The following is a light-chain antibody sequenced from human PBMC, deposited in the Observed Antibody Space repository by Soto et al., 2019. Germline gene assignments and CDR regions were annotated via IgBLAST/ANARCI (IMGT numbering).Light chain of an antibody. CDR2: ADH. V-gene: IGLV1-44*01. CDR3: ATWDDSLNAPV. J-gene: IGLJ2*01. Sequence: QAVVTQPPSASGTPGQRVTISCSGSSSNIGTNTVNWYQQVPGRAPKLLIYADHQRPSGVPDRFSASKSGASASLAISGLQSEDESAYYCATWDDSLNAPVFGGGTQLTVL. CDR1: SSNIGTNT.